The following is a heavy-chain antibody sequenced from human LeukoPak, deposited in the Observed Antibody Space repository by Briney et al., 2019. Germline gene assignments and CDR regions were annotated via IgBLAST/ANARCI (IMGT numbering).Heavy chain of an antibody. J-gene: IGHJ4*02. Sequence: GGSLRLSCAASGFTFSSYAMSWVRQAPGKGLEWVSGISGRSGSTDYADSVKGRFAISRDNSKNTLYLQMNSLRAEDTAIYYCAKDLKTTVTTIFDYWGQGTLVTVPS. D-gene: IGHD4-17*01. V-gene: IGHV3-23*01. CDR2: ISGRSGST. CDR3: AKDLKTTVTTIFDY. CDR1: GFTFSSYA.